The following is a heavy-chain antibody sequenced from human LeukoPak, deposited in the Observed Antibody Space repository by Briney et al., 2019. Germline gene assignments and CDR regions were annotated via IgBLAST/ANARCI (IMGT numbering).Heavy chain of an antibody. J-gene: IGHJ4*02. CDR2: IYYSGTT. CDR3: AKHLVSGYGDPKHFDY. D-gene: IGHD4-17*01. CDR1: RGSISGYY. V-gene: IGHV4-59*08. Sequence: SYTLSLTRTVSRGSISGYYWSWLRQPPRQGLEGIGYIYYSGTTNYNPSLPSRVTMSVDTSKNLFSLTLISVTAADTAVYYCAKHLVSGYGDPKHFDYWGQGILVTVSS.